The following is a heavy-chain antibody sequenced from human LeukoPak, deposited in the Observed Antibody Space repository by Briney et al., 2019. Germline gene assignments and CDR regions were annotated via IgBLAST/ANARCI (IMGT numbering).Heavy chain of an antibody. D-gene: IGHD3-10*01. CDR3: ARAGSDRVTMVRGVPLDI. J-gene: IGHJ3*02. V-gene: IGHV3-66*02. CDR1: GFTVSSNY. Sequence: GGSLRLSCAASGFTVSSNYMSWVRQAPGKGLEWVSVIYSGGSTYYADSVKGRFTISRDNSKNTLYLQMNSLRAEDTAMYYCARAGSDRVTMVRGVPLDIWGQGTMVTVSS. CDR2: IYSGGST.